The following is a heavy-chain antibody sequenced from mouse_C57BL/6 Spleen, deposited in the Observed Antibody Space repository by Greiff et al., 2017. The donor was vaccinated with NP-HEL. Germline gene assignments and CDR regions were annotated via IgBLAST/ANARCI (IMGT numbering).Heavy chain of an antibody. CDR1: GYTFTSYG. J-gene: IGHJ2*01. CDR3: ARSGSTMALYYFDY. D-gene: IGHD2-1*01. CDR2: IYPRSGNT. Sequence: VQLQQSGAELARPGASVKLSCKASGYTFTSYGISWVKQRTGQGLEWIGDIYPRSGNTYYNEKFKGKATLTADKSSSTAYMELRSLTSEDSAVYFCARSGSTMALYYFDYWGQGTTLTVSS. V-gene: IGHV1-81*01.